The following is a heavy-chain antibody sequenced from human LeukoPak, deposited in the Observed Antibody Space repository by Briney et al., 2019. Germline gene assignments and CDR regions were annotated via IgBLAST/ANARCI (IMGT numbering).Heavy chain of an antibody. J-gene: IGHJ5*02. V-gene: IGHV4-4*07. Sequence: SETPSLTCTVSGGSISSYYWSWIRQPAGKGLEWIGRIYSSGSTNYNPSLKSRVTISLDTSKNQFSLKLSSVTAADTAVYYCARDGVDDILTGANWFDPWGQGTLVTVSS. CDR1: GGSISSYY. CDR2: IYSSGST. CDR3: ARDGVDDILTGANWFDP. D-gene: IGHD3-9*01.